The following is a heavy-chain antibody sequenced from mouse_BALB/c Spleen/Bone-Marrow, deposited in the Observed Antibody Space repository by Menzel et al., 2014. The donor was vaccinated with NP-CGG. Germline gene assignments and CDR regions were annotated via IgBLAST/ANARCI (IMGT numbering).Heavy chain of an antibody. CDR3: ARSDGAMDD. D-gene: IGHD2-3*01. J-gene: IGHJ4*01. CDR2: ISTGSSTI. Sequence: EVMLVESGGGLVQPGGTRKLSCAAYEFPFSSFGMHWVRQAPEKGLEWVPYISTGSSTIYYADTVKGRFTISRDNPKNTLFLQMTSLRSEDTAMYYCARSDGAMDDWGQGTSVTVSS. V-gene: IGHV5-17*02. CDR1: EFPFSSFG.